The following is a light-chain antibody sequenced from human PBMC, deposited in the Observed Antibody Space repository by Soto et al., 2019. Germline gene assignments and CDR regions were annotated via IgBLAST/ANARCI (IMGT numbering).Light chain of an antibody. CDR1: QSISSY. CDR2: AAS. CDR3: QQSYSTPLT. Sequence: DIQMTQSPSSLSASVGDRVTITCRASQSISSYLNWYQQKPGNAPKLLIYAASSLQSGVPSRFSGSGSGTDFTLTSSSLQPEDFATYYCQQSYSTPLTFGGGTKVEIK. J-gene: IGKJ4*01. V-gene: IGKV1-39*01.